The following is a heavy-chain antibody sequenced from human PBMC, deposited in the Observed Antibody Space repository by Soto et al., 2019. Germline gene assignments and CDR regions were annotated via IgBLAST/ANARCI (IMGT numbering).Heavy chain of an antibody. D-gene: IGHD3-9*01. CDR3: ARDDTSYRTYYDILTGYYKPEYYYYYGMDV. J-gene: IGHJ6*02. CDR1: GYTFTSYG. V-gene: IGHV1-18*01. Sequence: ASVKVSCKASGYTFTSYGISWVRQAPGQGLEWMGWISAYNGNTNYAQKLQGRVTMTTDTSTSTAYMELRSLRSDDTAVYYCARDDTSYRTYYDILTGYYKPEYYYYYGMDVWGQGATVTVSS. CDR2: ISAYNGNT.